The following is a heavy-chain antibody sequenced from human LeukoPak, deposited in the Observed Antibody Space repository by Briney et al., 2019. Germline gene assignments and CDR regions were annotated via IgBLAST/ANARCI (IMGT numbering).Heavy chain of an antibody. CDR3: ARASPSDNSRYLHHLGVDY. CDR2: ISSSGSTI. CDR1: GFTVSSNY. V-gene: IGHV3-11*01. Sequence: GGSLRLSCAASGFTVSSNYMSWIRQAPGKGLEWVSYISSSGSTIYYADSVKGRFTISRDNAKNSLYLQMNSLRAEDTAVYYCARASPSDNSRYLHHLGVDYWGQGTLVTVSS. J-gene: IGHJ4*02. D-gene: IGHD6-13*01.